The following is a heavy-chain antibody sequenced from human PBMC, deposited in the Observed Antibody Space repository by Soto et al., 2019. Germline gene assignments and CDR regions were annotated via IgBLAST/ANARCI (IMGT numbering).Heavy chain of an antibody. CDR2: ISYSGTT. CDR1: GDSISSINNY. J-gene: IGHJ5*02. CDR3: ARARGYSYGLDP. D-gene: IGHD5-18*01. Sequence: QVQLQESGPGLVKPSQTLSLTCTVSGDSISSINNYWSWIRQPPGEGLEWIGFISYSGTTSYSPSLKSRVAISLDTSKNQFSLSLNFVTAADTAVYYCARARGYSYGLDPWGQGSLVTVSS. V-gene: IGHV4-30-4*01.